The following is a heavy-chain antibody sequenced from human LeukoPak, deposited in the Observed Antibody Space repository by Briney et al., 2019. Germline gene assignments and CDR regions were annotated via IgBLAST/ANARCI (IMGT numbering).Heavy chain of an antibody. J-gene: IGHJ5*02. Sequence: GGSLRLSCAASGFTFSDYYMSWIRQAPGKGLEWVSYISSSGSTIYYADSVKGRFTISRDNAKNSLYLQMNSLRAEDTAVYYCARDQVVMITFGGVSRWFDPWGQGTLVTVSS. CDR2: ISSSGSTI. CDR3: ARDQVVMITFGGVSRWFDP. CDR1: GFTFSDYY. V-gene: IGHV3-11*01. D-gene: IGHD3-16*01.